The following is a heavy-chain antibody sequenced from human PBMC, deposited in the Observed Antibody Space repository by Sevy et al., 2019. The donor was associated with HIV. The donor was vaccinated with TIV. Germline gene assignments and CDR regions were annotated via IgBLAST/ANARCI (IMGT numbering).Heavy chain of an antibody. CDR1: GFSFSWYW. J-gene: IGHJ4*02. CDR3: AKKAVTTTTAGYYFDS. D-gene: IGHD4-4*01. V-gene: IGHV3-23*01. Sequence: GGSLRLSCAASGFSFSWYWMSWVRQAPGKGLEWVSAISGSGGSTYYADSVKGRFTISRDNSKNTLYLQMNSLRAEDTAVYSCAKKAVTTTTAGYYFDSWGQGTLVTVSS. CDR2: ISGSGGST.